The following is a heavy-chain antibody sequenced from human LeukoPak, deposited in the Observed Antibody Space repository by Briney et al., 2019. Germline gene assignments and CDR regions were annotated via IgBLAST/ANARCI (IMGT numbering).Heavy chain of an antibody. CDR3: ARVSGRLERQSDLDY. J-gene: IGHJ4*02. CDR2: ISGDSTYI. D-gene: IGHD1-1*01. CDR1: GFTFSSYE. Sequence: GGSLRLSCAASGFTFSSYEMNWVRQAPGKGLEWVSSISGDSTYIYNAGSVKGRFTISRDNAQASLYLQMISLRADDTAVYYCARVSGRLERQSDLDYWGQGTLVIVSS. V-gene: IGHV3-21*01.